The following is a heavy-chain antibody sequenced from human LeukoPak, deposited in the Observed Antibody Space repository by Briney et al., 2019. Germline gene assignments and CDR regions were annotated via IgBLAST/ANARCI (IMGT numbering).Heavy chain of an antibody. V-gene: IGHV3-21*01. CDR1: GFTFSSYA. J-gene: IGHJ5*02. Sequence: GGSLRLSCAASGFTFSSYAMSWVRQAPEKGLEWVSDISSSSAYIHYADSVKGRFTISRDNAKNSLYLQMNSLRVEDTAVYYCARGAAAGRGSNWFDPWGQGTLVIVSS. CDR2: ISSSSAYI. D-gene: IGHD6-13*01. CDR3: ARGAAAGRGSNWFDP.